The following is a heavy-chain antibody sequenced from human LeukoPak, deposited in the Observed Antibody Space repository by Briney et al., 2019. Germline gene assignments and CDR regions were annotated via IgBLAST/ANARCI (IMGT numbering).Heavy chain of an antibody. Sequence: SETLSLTCTVSGGSISSYYWSWIRQPPGKGLEWIGYVYYTGSTNYNPSLQSRVSISVDTSKNLFSLRLSSVTAADTAVYYCARADCTVASCYAWRDAFHRWGQGTMVSVSS. V-gene: IGHV4-59*01. J-gene: IGHJ3*02. CDR3: ARADCTVASCYAWRDAFHR. CDR2: VYYTGST. D-gene: IGHD2-2*01. CDR1: GGSISSYY.